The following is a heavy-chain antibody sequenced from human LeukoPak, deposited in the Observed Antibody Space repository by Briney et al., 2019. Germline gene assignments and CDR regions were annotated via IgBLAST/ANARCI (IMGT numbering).Heavy chain of an antibody. J-gene: IGHJ4*02. D-gene: IGHD1-26*01. CDR2: ISTSGST. Sequence: SETLSLTCTVSGDSISGYYWSWIRQPAGKGLEWIGRISTSGSTNYNPSLKSRVTMSVDTSKNQVSLNLTSVTAADTAVYYCAREGGSYRFLDNWGQGTLVSVSS. V-gene: IGHV4-4*07. CDR3: AREGGSYRFLDN. CDR1: GDSISGYY.